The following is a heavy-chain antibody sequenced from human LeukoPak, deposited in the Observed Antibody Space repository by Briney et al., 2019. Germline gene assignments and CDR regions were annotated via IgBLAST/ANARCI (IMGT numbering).Heavy chain of an antibody. Sequence: SETLSLTCAVYGGSFSGYYWSWIRQPPGKGLEWIGEINHSGSTNYNPSLKSRVTISVDTSKNQFSLKLSSVTAADTAVYYCARFGQWLVRVGYFDYWGQGTLVTVSS. D-gene: IGHD6-19*01. CDR3: ARFGQWLVRVGYFDY. J-gene: IGHJ4*02. CDR2: INHSGST. CDR1: GGSFSGYY. V-gene: IGHV4-34*01.